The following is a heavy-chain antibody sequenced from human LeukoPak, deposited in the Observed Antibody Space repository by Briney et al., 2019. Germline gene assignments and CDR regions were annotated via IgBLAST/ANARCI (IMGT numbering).Heavy chain of an antibody. J-gene: IGHJ4*02. CDR1: GFTFSSYG. V-gene: IGHV3-33*01. Sequence: GGSLRLSCAASGFTFSSYGMHWVRQAPGKGLEWVAVIRYDGSNKYYADSVKGRFTISRDNSKNTLYLQMNSLRAEDTAVYYCARDRNVLTGTTRFDYWGQGTLVTVSS. D-gene: IGHD1-20*01. CDR2: IRYDGSNK. CDR3: ARDRNVLTGTTRFDY.